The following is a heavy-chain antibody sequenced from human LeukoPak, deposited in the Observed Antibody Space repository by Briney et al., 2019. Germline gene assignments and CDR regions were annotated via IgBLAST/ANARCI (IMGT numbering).Heavy chain of an antibody. D-gene: IGHD6-13*01. V-gene: IGHV4-59*08. Sequence: SETLSLTCTVSGGSISSYYWSWIRQPPGKGLEWIGYIYYSGSTNYNPSLKSRVTISVDTSKNQFSLKLSSVTAADTAVYYCARLYSSSSGLGYWGQGTLVTVSS. J-gene: IGHJ4*02. CDR3: ARLYSSSSGLGY. CDR2: IYYSGST. CDR1: GGSISSYY.